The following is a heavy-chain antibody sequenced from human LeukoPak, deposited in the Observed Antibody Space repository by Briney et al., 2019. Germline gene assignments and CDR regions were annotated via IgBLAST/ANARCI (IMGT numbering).Heavy chain of an antibody. Sequence: GASVKVSCKASGYTFTSYYMRWVRQAPGQGLEWMGIINPSGGSRGYAQKFQGRATMTRDTSTSTVYMELSSLRSEDTAVYYCTTHELATVYAYWGQGTLVTVSS. D-gene: IGHD5-12*01. CDR1: GYTFTSYY. J-gene: IGHJ4*02. CDR2: INPSGGSR. CDR3: TTHELATVYAY. V-gene: IGHV1-46*01.